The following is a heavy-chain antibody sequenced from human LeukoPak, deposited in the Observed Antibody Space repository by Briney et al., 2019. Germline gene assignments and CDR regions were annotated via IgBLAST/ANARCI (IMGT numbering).Heavy chain of an antibody. Sequence: GGSLRLSCAGSGFSFSSAWMNWVRQAPGKGLEWVGLIKSNTNGGTTAYAAPVKGRFTISRDDSKNTLYLQMDSLKTEDTGVYYCTTEYWGSNYWGQGTLVTVSS. J-gene: IGHJ4*02. CDR1: GFSFSSAW. CDR3: TTEYWGSNY. V-gene: IGHV3-15*07. CDR2: IKSNTNGGTT. D-gene: IGHD7-27*01.